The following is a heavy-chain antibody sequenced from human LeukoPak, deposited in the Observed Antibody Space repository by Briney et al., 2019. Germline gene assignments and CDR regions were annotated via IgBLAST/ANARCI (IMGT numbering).Heavy chain of an antibody. D-gene: IGHD4-11*01. V-gene: IGHV3-30*18. CDR3: AKSTTVTTQQRGYFDY. CDR2: ISYDGSNK. J-gene: IGHJ4*02. CDR1: GFTFSSYG. Sequence: GGSLRLSCAASGFTFSSYGMHWVRQAPGKGLEWVAVISYDGSNKYFADSVKGRFTISRDNPKNMLYLQMNSLRAEDTAMCYCAKSTTVTTQQRGYFDYWGQGTLVTVSS.